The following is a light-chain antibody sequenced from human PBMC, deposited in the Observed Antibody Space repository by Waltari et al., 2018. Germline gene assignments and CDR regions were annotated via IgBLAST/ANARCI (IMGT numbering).Light chain of an antibody. CDR1: QSVSRA. CDR2: GAS. V-gene: IGKV3-20*01. J-gene: IGKJ1*01. CDR3: QHYVRLPAT. Sequence: EIVLTQSPGSLSSSPGERVTLSCRARQSVSRALAWYQQKPGQAPRLLIFGASNRATGIPDRFSGSVSETDFSLTISRLEPEDFAVYYCQHYVRLPATFGRGTKVEIK.